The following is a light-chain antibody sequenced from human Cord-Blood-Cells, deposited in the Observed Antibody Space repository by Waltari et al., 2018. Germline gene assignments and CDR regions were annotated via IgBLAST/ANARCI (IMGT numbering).Light chain of an antibody. CDR1: QGLLHSNGYTY. Sequence: DIVMTLSPLSLLVTPGELASISCRSSQGLLHSNGYTYLDWYLQKPGQSPQLLIYLGSNRASGVPDRFSGSGSGTDFTLKISRVEAEDVGVYYCMQALQTSWTFGQGTKVEIK. J-gene: IGKJ1*01. CDR3: MQALQTSWT. CDR2: LGS. V-gene: IGKV2-28*01.